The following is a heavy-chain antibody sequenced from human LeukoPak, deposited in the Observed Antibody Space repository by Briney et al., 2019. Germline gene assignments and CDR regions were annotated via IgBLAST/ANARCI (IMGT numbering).Heavy chain of an antibody. V-gene: IGHV3-23*01. CDR1: GFTFSSYA. Sequence: GGSLRLSCAASGFTFSSYAMSWVRQAPGKGLEWVSAISGSGGSTYYADSVKGRFTISRDNSKNTLYLQMNSLRAEDTAVYYCAKDGDVDTAMATDCWGQGSLVTVSS. J-gene: IGHJ4*02. CDR2: ISGSGGST. D-gene: IGHD5-18*01. CDR3: AKDGDVDTAMATDC.